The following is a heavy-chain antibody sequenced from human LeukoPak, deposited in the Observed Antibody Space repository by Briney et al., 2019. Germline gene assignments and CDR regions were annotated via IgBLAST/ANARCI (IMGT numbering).Heavy chain of an antibody. D-gene: IGHD2-2*02. CDR2: VSASGGST. Sequence: PGGSLRLSCAASGFIFSDYAMTWVRQAPGKGLEWVSSVSASGGSTYYGDSVKGRFTISRDNSNNTLFLHMNSLRADDTAVYYCAKDRGASCYNILDCWGRGTVVTVSS. CDR3: AKDRGASCYNILDC. J-gene: IGHJ4*02. V-gene: IGHV3-23*01. CDR1: GFIFSDYA.